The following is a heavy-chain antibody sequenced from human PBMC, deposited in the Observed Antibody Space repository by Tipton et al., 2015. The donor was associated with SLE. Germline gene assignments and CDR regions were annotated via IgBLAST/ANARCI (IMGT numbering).Heavy chain of an antibody. CDR2: INHSGST. J-gene: IGHJ3*02. D-gene: IGHD4-17*01. CDR1: GGSFSGYY. V-gene: IGHV4-34*01. CDR3: ARTVTPLGAFDI. Sequence: TLSLTCAVYGGSFSGYYWSWIRQPPGKGLEWIGEINHSGSTNYNPSLKSRVTISVDTSKNQFSLKLSSATAADTAVYYCARTVTPLGAFDIWGQGTMVTVSS.